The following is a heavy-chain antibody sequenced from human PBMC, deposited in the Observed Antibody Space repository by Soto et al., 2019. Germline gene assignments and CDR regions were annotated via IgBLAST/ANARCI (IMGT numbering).Heavy chain of an antibody. CDR1: GFTFSSYA. V-gene: IGHV3-23*01. J-gene: IGHJ4*02. CDR2: ISGSGGST. CDR3: AKGPGYYYGSGSYYKRFDFFDY. Sequence: GGSLRLSCAASGFTFSSYAMTWVRQAPGKGLEWVSAISGSGGSTYYADSVKGRFTISRDNSKNMLYLQMNSLRAEDTAVYYCAKGPGYYYGSGSYYKRFDFFDYWGQGTLVTVSS. D-gene: IGHD3-10*01.